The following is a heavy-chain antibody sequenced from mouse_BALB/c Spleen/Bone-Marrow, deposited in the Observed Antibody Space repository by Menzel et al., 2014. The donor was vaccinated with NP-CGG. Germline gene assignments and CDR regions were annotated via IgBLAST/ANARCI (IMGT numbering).Heavy chain of an antibody. Sequence: EVNVVESGGGLVQPGGSLRLSCATSGFTFTDYYMSWVRQPPGKALEWLGFIRNKANGYTTEYSASVKGRFTISRDNSQRILYIQMNPLRAEDSASYYCAMFYYGSGYYYAMDFWGQGPSLDLPS. CDR2: IRNKANGYTT. J-gene: IGHJ4*01. D-gene: IGHD1-1*01. V-gene: IGHV7-3*02. CDR1: GFTFTDYY. CDR3: AMFYYGSGYYYAMDF.